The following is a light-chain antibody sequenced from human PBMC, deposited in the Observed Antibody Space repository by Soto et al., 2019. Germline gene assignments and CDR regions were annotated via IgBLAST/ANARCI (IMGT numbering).Light chain of an antibody. J-gene: IGKJ1*01. CDR2: GAS. Sequence: EIVMTQSAATLSVSRGDRATLSCGASQSVGSNLAWYQQKPGQAPRLLIYGASTRVTGIPARFSGSGSGTEFTLTISSLKSADFAVYHWKQYYNCWTFGQGTKVDIK. CDR1: QSVGSN. CDR3: KQYYNCWT. V-gene: IGKV3-15*01.